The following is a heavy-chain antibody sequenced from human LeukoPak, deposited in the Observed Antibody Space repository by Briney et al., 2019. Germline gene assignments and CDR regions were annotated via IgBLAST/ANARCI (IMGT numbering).Heavy chain of an antibody. Sequence: TASETLSLTCAVYGGSFSGYYWSWIRQPPGKGLEWIGEINHSGSTNYNPSLKSRVTISVDTSKNQFSLKLSSVTAADTAVYYCAGRRYSGSPWGQGTLVTVSS. CDR3: AGRRYSGSP. D-gene: IGHD1-26*01. V-gene: IGHV4-34*01. CDR2: INHSGST. CDR1: GGSFSGYY. J-gene: IGHJ5*02.